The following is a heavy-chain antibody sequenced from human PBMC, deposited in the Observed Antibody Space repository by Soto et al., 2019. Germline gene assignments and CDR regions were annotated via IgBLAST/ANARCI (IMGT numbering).Heavy chain of an antibody. D-gene: IGHD3-10*01. CDR2: IWFDGSNK. CDR1: GFTFSNYG. J-gene: IGHJ5*02. Sequence: QVQLVESGGGVVQPEKSLRLSCAASGFTFSNYGMQWVRQTPGKGLEWVAGIWFDGSNKYYADSVKGRFTISRDNSKNTLYLQMNSLRAEDTAVSYCVRDYTYGTGTSYGHNWFYPSGQVNLVSVSA. V-gene: IGHV3-33*01. CDR3: VRDYTYGTGTSYGHNWFYP.